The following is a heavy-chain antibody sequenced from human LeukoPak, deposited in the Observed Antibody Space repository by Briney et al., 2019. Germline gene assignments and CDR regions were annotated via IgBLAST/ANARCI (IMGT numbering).Heavy chain of an antibody. V-gene: IGHV3-23*01. J-gene: IGHJ3*02. CDR2: ISGSGGST. Sequence: GGSLRLSCAASGFTFSSYAMSWVRQAPGKGLEWVSAISGSGGSTYYADSVKGRFTTSRDNSKNTLYLQMSSLRAEDTAVYYCARGGRCSSTSCSTPDDAFDIWGQGTMVTVSS. CDR3: ARGGRCSSTSCSTPDDAFDI. D-gene: IGHD2-2*01. CDR1: GFTFSSYA.